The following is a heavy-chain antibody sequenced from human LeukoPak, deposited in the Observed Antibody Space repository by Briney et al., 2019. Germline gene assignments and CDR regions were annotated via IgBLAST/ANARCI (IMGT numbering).Heavy chain of an antibody. D-gene: IGHD3-3*01. CDR3: AREEGFLEIPYYYYYMDV. J-gene: IGHJ6*03. V-gene: IGHV4-30-4*01. Sequence: PSQTLSLTCTVSGGSISSGDYYWSWIRQPPGKGLEWIGYIYYSGSTYYNPSLKSRVTISVDTSKNQFSLKLSSVTAADTAVYYCAREEGFLEIPYYYYYMDVWGKGTTVTVSS. CDR2: IYYSGST. CDR1: GGSISSGDYY.